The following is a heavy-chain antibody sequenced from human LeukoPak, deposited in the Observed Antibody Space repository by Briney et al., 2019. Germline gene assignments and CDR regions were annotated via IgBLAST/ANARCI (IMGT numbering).Heavy chain of an antibody. D-gene: IGHD1-1*01. V-gene: IGHV4-34*01. Sequence: SETLSLTCVVYGGSFSGYYWTWIRQPPGKGLEWIGEIYYSGASSYKPSLKSRVTISGDTSKNQVSLNLRSVTAADTAVYYCARGRLDGYYFDYCGQGALATVSS. CDR3: ARGRLDGYYFDY. J-gene: IGHJ4*02. CDR2: IYYSGAS. CDR1: GGSFSGYY.